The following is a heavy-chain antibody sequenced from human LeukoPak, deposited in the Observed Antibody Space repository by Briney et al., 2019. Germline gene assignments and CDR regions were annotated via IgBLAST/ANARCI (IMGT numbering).Heavy chain of an antibody. D-gene: IGHD6-19*01. Sequence: GGSLRLSCAASGFTFSSYSMNWVRQAPGKGLEWVSSISSSSSYIYYADAVKGRFTISRDNAKNSLYLQMNSLRAEDTAVYYCASFGGEQWRTYWGQGTLVTVSS. J-gene: IGHJ4*02. V-gene: IGHV3-21*01. CDR3: ASFGGEQWRTY. CDR2: ISSSSSYI. CDR1: GFTFSSYS.